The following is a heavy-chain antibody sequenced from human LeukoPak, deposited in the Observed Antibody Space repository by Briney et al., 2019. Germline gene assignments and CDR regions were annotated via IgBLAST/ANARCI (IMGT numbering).Heavy chain of an antibody. Sequence: GGSLRLSCAASGFTFSSYSMNWVRQAPGKGLEWVSYISSSISVIYYADSVKGRFTISRDNAKNSLYLQMNSLRDEDTAVYYCARDQYSGHWYYALDIWGQGTMVSVSS. CDR3: ARDQYSGHWYYALDI. CDR1: GFTFSSYS. D-gene: IGHD6-19*01. J-gene: IGHJ3*02. V-gene: IGHV3-48*02. CDR2: ISSSISVI.